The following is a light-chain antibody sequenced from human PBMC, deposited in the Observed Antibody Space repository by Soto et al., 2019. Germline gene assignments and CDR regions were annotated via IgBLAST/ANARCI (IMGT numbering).Light chain of an antibody. J-gene: IGLJ2*01. CDR3: QVWDSSSDHGV. V-gene: IGLV3-21*02. Sequence: SYELTQPPSVSVALGQTARVTCGGNNIGRKSVHWYQQMPGQAPVLVVSDYSDRPSGIPERFSGSKSGNTATLTISRVEAGDEADYYCQVWDSSSDHGVFGGGTKLTVL. CDR1: NIGRKS. CDR2: DYS.